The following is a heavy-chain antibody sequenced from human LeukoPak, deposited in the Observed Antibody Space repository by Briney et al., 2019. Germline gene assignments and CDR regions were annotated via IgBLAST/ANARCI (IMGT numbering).Heavy chain of an antibody. CDR3: ASNDGLSVY. CDR1: GYTFTGYY. Sequence: GASVKVSCKASGYTFTGYYMHWVRQAPGQGLEWMGWINPNNGDTKYAQKFQGRVTMTRDTSISTVYMELSRLRSDDTAVYTCASNDGLSVYWGQGTLVTVSS. J-gene: IGHJ4*02. V-gene: IGHV1-2*02. D-gene: IGHD2-8*01. CDR2: INPNNGDT.